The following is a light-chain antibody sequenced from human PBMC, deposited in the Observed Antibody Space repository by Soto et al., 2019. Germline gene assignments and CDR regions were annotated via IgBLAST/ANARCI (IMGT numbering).Light chain of an antibody. CDR3: CSYAGITTHVI. CDR2: EVT. CDR1: SSDVGSYNL. Sequence: QSVLTQPASVSGSPGQSITISCTGTSSDVGSYNLVSWYQQHPGEAPKLMIYEVTQRPSGVPNRFSGSKSGNTASLTISGLQAEDEGDYFCCSYAGITTHVIFGGGTQLTVL. V-gene: IGLV2-23*02. J-gene: IGLJ2*01.